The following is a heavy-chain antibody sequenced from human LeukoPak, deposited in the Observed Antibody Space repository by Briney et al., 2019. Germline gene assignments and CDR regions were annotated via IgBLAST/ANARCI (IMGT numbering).Heavy chain of an antibody. CDR3: ARDKDWAFDY. J-gene: IGHJ4*02. Sequence: GGSLRLSCAASGFTFNNYGMHWFRQTPGKGLEWVSYISIDSHSMHYADSVKGRFTISRDTAKNSLYLQMNSLRAEDTAVYFCARDKDWAFDYWGQGTLVTVSS. D-gene: IGHD3/OR15-3a*01. CDR2: ISIDSHSM. V-gene: IGHV3-48*04. CDR1: GFTFNNYG.